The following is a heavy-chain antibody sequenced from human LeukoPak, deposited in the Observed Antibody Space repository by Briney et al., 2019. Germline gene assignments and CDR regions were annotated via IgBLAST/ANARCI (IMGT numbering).Heavy chain of an antibody. D-gene: IGHD3-22*01. CDR3: ATPESSGYYYLY. CDR2: INHSGST. Sequence: SETLSLTCAVYGGSFSGYYWSWIRQPPGKGLEWIGEINHSGSTNYNPSLKSRVTISVDTSSNQFSLKLSSVTAADTAGYYCATPESSGYYYLYWGQGTLVTVSS. V-gene: IGHV4-34*01. CDR1: GGSFSGYY. J-gene: IGHJ4*02.